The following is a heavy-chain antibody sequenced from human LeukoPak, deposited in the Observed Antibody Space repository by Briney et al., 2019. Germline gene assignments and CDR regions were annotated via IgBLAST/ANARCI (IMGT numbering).Heavy chain of an antibody. CDR3: ARAGGVYSDAFDI. CDR1: VGSLSSYY. CDR2: IYYSRST. V-gene: IGHV4-59*01. Sequence: SETLSLTCSVSVGSLSSYYWSCIRHPPAKGLVGIGKIYYSRSTNYNPSLKSRVTISVDTSKNQFSLKLSSVTAADTAVYYCARAGGVYSDAFDIWGQGTMVTVSS. J-gene: IGHJ3*02. D-gene: IGHD3-3*01.